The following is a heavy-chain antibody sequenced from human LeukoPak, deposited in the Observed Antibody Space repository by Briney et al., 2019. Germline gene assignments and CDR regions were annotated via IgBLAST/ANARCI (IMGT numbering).Heavy chain of an antibody. V-gene: IGHV1-2*02. Sequence: GASMKVSCKASGYTFTGYYMHWVRQAPGQGLEWMGWINPNSGGTNYAQKFQGRVTMTRDTSISTAYMELSRLRSDDTAVYYCARVSSSSSRGGMDYWGQGTLVTVSS. CDR3: ARVSSSSSRGGMDY. CDR2: INPNSGGT. CDR1: GYTFTGYY. D-gene: IGHD6-13*01. J-gene: IGHJ4*02.